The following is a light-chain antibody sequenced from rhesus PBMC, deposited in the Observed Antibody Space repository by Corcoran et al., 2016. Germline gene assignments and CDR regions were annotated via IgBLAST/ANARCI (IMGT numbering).Light chain of an antibody. J-gene: IGKJ1*01. CDR1: QSLVHSNGNTY. CDR3: EQGTPWPRT. Sequence: DVVMTQSPLSLPSTPGQPASISCRSSQSLVHSNGNTYLSWYQQKPGQPPSLLIYKVSNRDSGVPDRFSGTGAGTDFTLKISRVEAEDVGVYYCEQGTPWPRTFGQGTKVEIK. CDR2: KVS. V-gene: IGKV2-64*01.